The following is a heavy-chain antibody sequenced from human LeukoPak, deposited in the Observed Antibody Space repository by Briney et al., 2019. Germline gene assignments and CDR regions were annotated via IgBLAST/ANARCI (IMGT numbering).Heavy chain of an antibody. CDR2: ISGSGGST. CDR1: GFTFSSYA. V-gene: IGHV3-23*01. J-gene: IGHJ6*03. D-gene: IGHD2-2*01. CDR3: AKGPQSTYYYYYMDV. Sequence: PGGSLRLSCAASGFTFSSYAMSWARQAPGKGLEWVSGISGSGGSTYYADSVKGRFTISRDNSKNTLYLQMNSLRAEDTAVYYCAKGPQSTYYYYYMDVWGKGTTVTVSS.